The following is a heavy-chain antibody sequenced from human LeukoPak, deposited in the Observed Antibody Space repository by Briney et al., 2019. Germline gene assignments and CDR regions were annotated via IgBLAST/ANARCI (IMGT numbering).Heavy chain of an antibody. CDR3: AKDRQTNYYGSGSYIV. CDR2: IRYDGSNK. D-gene: IGHD3-10*01. CDR1: GFTFSNYG. J-gene: IGHJ4*02. Sequence: GGSLRLSCAASGFTFSNYGMHWVRQAPGKGLEWVTFIRYDGSNKYYADSVKGRFTVSRDNSKNTLYLQMNSLRAEDTAVYYCAKDRQTNYYGSGSYIVWGQGTLVTVSS. V-gene: IGHV3-30*02.